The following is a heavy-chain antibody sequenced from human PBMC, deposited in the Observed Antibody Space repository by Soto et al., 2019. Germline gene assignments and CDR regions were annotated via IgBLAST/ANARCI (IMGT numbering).Heavy chain of an antibody. CDR1: GFTFFTSA. D-gene: IGHD2-21*02. Sequence: ASVKVSCKASGFTFFTSAVQWVRQARGQRLEWIGWIVVASGNTNYAQQFQERVTITRDMPTNTAYMELSSLRSEDTAVYYCAADPYCGGDCYFDYWGQGIMVTVSS. CDR3: AADPYCGGDCYFDY. CDR2: IVVASGNT. J-gene: IGHJ4*02. V-gene: IGHV1-58*01.